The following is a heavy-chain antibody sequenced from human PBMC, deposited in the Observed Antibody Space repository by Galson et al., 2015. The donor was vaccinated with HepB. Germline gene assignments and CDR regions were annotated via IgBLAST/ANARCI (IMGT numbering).Heavy chain of an antibody. V-gene: IGHV4-34*01. D-gene: IGHD6-6*01. CDR3: ATSSRRRATFYFYGMDV. J-gene: IGHJ6*02. CDR1: GGSFSGYY. Sequence: ETLSLTCAVYGGSFSGYYWTWIRQPPGKGLEWIGEINDSGRTDYNPSLKSRVTISVDTSKNQFSLKLSSVTAADRAVYYCATSSRRRATFYFYGMDVWGQGTTVTVSS. CDR2: INDSGRT.